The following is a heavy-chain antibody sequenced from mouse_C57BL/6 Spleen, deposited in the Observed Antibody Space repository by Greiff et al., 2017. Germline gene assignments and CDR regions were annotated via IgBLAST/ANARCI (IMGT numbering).Heavy chain of an antibody. V-gene: IGHV5-17*01. D-gene: IGHD2-2*01. CDR3: ARKVTGAMDY. CDR1: GFTFSDYG. CDR2: ISSGSSTI. Sequence: EVMLVESGGGLVKPGGSLKLSCAASGFTFSDYGMHWVRQAPEKGLEWVAYISSGSSTIYYADTVKGRFTISGDNAKSTLFLQMTSLRSEDTAMYYCARKVTGAMDYWGQGTSVTVSS. J-gene: IGHJ4*01.